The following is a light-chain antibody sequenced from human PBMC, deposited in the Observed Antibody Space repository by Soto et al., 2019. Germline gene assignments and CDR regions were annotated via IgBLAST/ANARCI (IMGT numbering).Light chain of an antibody. J-gene: IGKJ5*01. CDR1: QSVSSYY. CDR3: QHYGTSSST. V-gene: IGKV3-20*01. CDR2: AAS. Sequence: EIVLTQSPGTLSLSPGERATLSCRASQSVSSYYLAWYQQKPGQAPRLLIYAASSSATGIPDRFSGGGSGTDFTLTISRLEPEDFAVYYCQHYGTSSSTFGQGTRLEIK.